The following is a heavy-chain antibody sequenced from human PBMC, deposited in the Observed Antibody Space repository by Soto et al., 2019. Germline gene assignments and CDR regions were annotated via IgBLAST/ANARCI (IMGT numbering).Heavy chain of an antibody. CDR3: ARRHFVVIPPANSRIDY. CDR1: GYTFSNHY. J-gene: IGHJ4*02. D-gene: IGHD2-15*01. V-gene: IGHV1-46*01. CDR2: INPSGGST. Sequence: ASVKVSCKASGYTFSNHYIHWVRQVPGQGLEWMGVINPSGGSTHFAQKFQGRVTMTRVTSTSTVFMEVSSLTSEDTAVYYCARRHFVVIPPANSRIDYWGQGTPVTVSS.